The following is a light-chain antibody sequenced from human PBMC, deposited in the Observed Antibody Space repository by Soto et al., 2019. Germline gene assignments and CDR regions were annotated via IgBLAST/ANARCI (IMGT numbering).Light chain of an antibody. CDR3: SSYPSSSTVV. CDR1: SSDVGGYNY. Sequence: QSALTQPASVSGSPGQSITISCTGTSSDVGGYNYVSWYQQHPGKAPKLMIYDVSNRPSGVSNRFSGSKSGNTASLTISGLQAEDEADYYCSSYPSSSTVVFGGGT. V-gene: IGLV2-14*01. CDR2: DVS. J-gene: IGLJ2*01.